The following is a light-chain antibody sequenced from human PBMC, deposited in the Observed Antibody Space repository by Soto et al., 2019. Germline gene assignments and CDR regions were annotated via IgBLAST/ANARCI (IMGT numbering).Light chain of an antibody. Sequence: QSVLTQTPSVSGAPGQRVTISCTGSSSDIGAGYDVHWYQQLPGTAPKLLIYANSIRPSGVPDRFSGSKSGTSASLAITGLQAEDEADYDCQSYDSSLSGYVFGTGTKVTVL. CDR2: ANS. V-gene: IGLV1-40*01. CDR1: SSDIGAGYD. CDR3: QSYDSSLSGYV. J-gene: IGLJ1*01.